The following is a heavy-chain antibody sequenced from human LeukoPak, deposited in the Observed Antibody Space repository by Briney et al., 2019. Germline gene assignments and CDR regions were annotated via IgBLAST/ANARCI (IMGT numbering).Heavy chain of an antibody. D-gene: IGHD6-19*01. V-gene: IGHV3-30*02. J-gene: IGHJ6*03. CDR3: ARLTGWDNYYSYMDV. CDR1: GFTFSSYG. CDR2: ILYDGSNK. Sequence: PGGSLRLSCAASGFTFSSYGMYWVRQAPSKGLEWVASILYDGSNKFYLDSVKGRFTISRDNFRNTLYLQMNSLRAEDTAVYYCARLTGWDNYYSYMDVWGKGTTVTVSS.